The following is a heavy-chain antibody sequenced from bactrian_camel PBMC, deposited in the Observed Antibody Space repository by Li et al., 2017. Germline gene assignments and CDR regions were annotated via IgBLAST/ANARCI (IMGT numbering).Heavy chain of an antibody. V-gene: IGHV3S53*01. CDR3: AEGRSSRGEHCYSLNY. CDR2: ITSDGTT. D-gene: IGHD3*01. Sequence: HVQLVESGGGSVQAGGSLRLSCAASGYTFSSRCMGWFRQAPGKEREGVAGITSDGTTSYKTAVKGRFTASTDSARNTVYLQMNNLQPEDTATYYCAEGRSSRGEHCYSLNYWGQGTQVTVSS. J-gene: IGHJ4*01. CDR1: GYTFSSRC.